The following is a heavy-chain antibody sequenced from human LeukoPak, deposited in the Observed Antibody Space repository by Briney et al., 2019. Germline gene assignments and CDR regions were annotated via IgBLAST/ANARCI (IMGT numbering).Heavy chain of an antibody. V-gene: IGHV4-30-4*01. CDR3: ARLQYCSGTSCYWFDP. CDR1: GGSISSGDYY. D-gene: IGHD2-2*01. Sequence: SETLSLTCTVSGGSISSGDYYWSWIRQPPGKGLEWIVYIYYSGSTYYNPSLKSRVTISVDTSKNQFSLRLSSVTAADTAVYYCARLQYCSGTSCYWFDPWGQGTLVTVSS. CDR2: IYYSGST. J-gene: IGHJ5*02.